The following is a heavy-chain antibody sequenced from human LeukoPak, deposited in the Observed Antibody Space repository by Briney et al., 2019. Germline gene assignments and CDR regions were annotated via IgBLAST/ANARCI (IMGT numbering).Heavy chain of an antibody. CDR2: ISSSSSTI. V-gene: IGHV3-48*04. D-gene: IGHD4-17*01. CDR3: ARGGYGETFQH. Sequence: GGSLRLSCAASGFTFSSYSMNWVRQAPGKGLEWVSYISSSSSTIYYADSVKGRFTISRDNAKNSLYLQMNSLRAEDTAVYYCARGGYGETFQHWGQGTLVTVSS. CDR1: GFTFSSYS. J-gene: IGHJ1*01.